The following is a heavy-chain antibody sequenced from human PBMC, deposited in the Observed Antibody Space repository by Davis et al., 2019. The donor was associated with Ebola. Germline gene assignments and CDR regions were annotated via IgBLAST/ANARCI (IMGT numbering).Heavy chain of an antibody. D-gene: IGHD3-3*01. CDR1: GGSISSGDYY. Sequence: LRLSCTVSGGSISSGDYYWSWIRQPPGKGLEWIGYIYYSGSTYYNPSLKSRVTISVDTSKNQFSLKLSSVTAADTAVYYCARGGGYDFWSGYYTPNWFDPWGQGALVTVSS. CDR3: ARGGGYDFWSGYYTPNWFDP. V-gene: IGHV4-30-4*01. J-gene: IGHJ5*02. CDR2: IYYSGST.